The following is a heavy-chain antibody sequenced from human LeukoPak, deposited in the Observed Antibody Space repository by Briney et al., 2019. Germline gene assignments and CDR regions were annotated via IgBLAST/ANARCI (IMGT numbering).Heavy chain of an antibody. CDR2: ITTSSSYI. CDR3: ARADRGSFMVY. J-gene: IGHJ4*02. D-gene: IGHD1-26*01. V-gene: IGHV3-21*01. Sequence: GGSLRLSCAASGFTFSTYTMNWVRQAPGKGLEWVSSITTSSSYIYYADSVKGRFTISRDNAKNSLYLQMNSLRAEDTAVYYCARADRGSFMVYWGQGTLVTVSS. CDR1: GFTFSTYT.